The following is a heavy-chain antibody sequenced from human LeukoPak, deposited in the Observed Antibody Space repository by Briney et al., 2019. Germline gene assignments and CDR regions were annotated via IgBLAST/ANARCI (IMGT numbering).Heavy chain of an antibody. D-gene: IGHD2-15*01. CDR1: GGSFSGYY. J-gene: IGHJ4*02. CDR3: ARASGDIVVVVAASRPFDY. Sequence: PSETLSLTCAVYGGSFSGYYWSWIRQPPGKGLEWIGEINHSGSTNYNPSLKSRVTISVDTSKNQFSLKLSSVTAADTAVYYCARASGDIVVVVAASRPFDYWGQGTLVTVSS. V-gene: IGHV4-34*01. CDR2: INHSGST.